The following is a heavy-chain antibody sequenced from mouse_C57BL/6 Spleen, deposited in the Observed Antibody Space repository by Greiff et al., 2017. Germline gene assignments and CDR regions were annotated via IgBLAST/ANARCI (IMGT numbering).Heavy chain of an antibody. V-gene: IGHV2-5*01. J-gene: IGHJ4*01. Sequence: VQRVESGPGLVQPSQSLSITCTVSGFSLTSYGVHWVRQSPGKGLEWLGLIWRGGSKDFYAAFMSRLSITKDNSKSQVFFKMNSLHADDTAIYYCAKTLHDQGAMDYWGQGTSVTVSS. CDR1: GFSLTSYG. CDR3: AKTLHDQGAMDY. CDR2: IWRGGSK.